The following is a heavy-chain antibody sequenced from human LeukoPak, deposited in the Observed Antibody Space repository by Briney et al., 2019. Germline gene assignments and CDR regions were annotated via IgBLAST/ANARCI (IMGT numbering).Heavy chain of an antibody. V-gene: IGHV3-30-3*01. D-gene: IGHD3-10*01. CDR1: GFTFSSYA. Sequence: GRSLRLSCAASGFTFSSYAMHWVRQAPGKGLEWVAVISYDGSNKYYADSVKGRFTISRDNAKNSLYLQMNSLRAEDTAVYYCARDRLIGGRFGELSNWGQGTLVTVSS. CDR3: ARDRLIGGRFGELSN. CDR2: ISYDGSNK. J-gene: IGHJ4*02.